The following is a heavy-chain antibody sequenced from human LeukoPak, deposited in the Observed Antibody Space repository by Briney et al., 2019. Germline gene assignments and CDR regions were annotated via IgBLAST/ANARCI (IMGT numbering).Heavy chain of an antibody. CDR2: ISHSGST. CDR1: DYPISSGYF. Sequence: SETLSLTCSVSDYPISSGYFWGWIRQPPGRGLEWIATISHSGSTYFNPSLKSRVIVSIDTSKSQFSLNLTSVTAADTAVYYCAREHCAGGYCYFLDYWGQGTLVTVSS. J-gene: IGHJ4*02. CDR3: AREHCAGGYCYFLDY. V-gene: IGHV4-38-2*02. D-gene: IGHD2-15*01.